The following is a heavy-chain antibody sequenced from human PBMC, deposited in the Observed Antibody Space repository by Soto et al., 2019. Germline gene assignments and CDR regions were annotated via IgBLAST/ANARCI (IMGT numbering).Heavy chain of an antibody. Sequence: SETLSLTCTVSGGSISSSSYYWGWIRQPPGKGLEWIGSIYYSGSTYYNPSLKSRVTISVDTSKNQFSLKLSSVTAADTAVYYCARQALLSLYYYYGMDVWGQGTTVTVSS. V-gene: IGHV4-39*01. J-gene: IGHJ6*02. D-gene: IGHD2-2*01. CDR3: ARQALLSLYYYYGMDV. CDR1: GGSISSSSYY. CDR2: IYYSGST.